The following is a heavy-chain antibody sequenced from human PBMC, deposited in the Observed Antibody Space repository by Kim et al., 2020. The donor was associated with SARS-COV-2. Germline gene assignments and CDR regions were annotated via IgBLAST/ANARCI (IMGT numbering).Heavy chain of an antibody. V-gene: IGHV3-23*01. CDR1: GFNFTGHA. Sequence: GVSLRLSCVASGFNFTGHAVTWVRQAPGKGLEWVAAIRRSGLSSYYADSVKGRFSISKDNSKTTLFLQLDNLRAEDTAMYYCAKDLSTSGDLWGRGVLVTVSS. J-gene: IGHJ5*02. CDR3: AKDLSTSGDL. D-gene: IGHD3-10*01. CDR2: IRRSGLSS.